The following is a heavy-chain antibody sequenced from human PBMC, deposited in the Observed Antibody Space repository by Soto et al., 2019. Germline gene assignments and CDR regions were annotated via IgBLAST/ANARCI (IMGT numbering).Heavy chain of an antibody. CDR3: ARVFTYYYDSSGYSDAFDI. CDR2: IIPIFGTA. D-gene: IGHD3-22*01. Sequence: QVQLVQSGAGVKKPGSSVKVSCKASGGTFSSYAISWVRQAPGQGLEWMGGIIPIFGTANYAQKFQGRVTITADESTSTAYMELSSLRSEDTAVYYCARVFTYYYDSSGYSDAFDIWGQGTMVTVSS. J-gene: IGHJ3*02. V-gene: IGHV1-69*01. CDR1: GGTFSSYA.